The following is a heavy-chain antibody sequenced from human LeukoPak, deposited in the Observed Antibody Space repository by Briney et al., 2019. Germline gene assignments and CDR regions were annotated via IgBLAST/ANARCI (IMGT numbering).Heavy chain of an antibody. CDR1: GGSISSYY. V-gene: IGHV4-59*08. J-gene: IGHJ4*02. D-gene: IGHD4-23*01. Sequence: SGTLSLTCTVSGGSISSYYWSWIRQPPGKGLEWIGYIYYSGSTNYNPSLNSRVTISVDTSKNQFSLKLTSVTAADTAVYYCATLTTVVTAYYFDHWGQGTLVTVSS. CDR3: ATLTTVVTAYYFDH. CDR2: IYYSGST.